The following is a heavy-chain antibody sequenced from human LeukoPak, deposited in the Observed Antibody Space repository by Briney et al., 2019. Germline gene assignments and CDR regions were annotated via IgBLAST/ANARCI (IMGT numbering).Heavy chain of an antibody. CDR1: GFTFTNYW. Sequence: GGSLRLSCAASGFTFTNYWVSWVRQAPGKGLEWVGNINQDGNEKYYVDSVRGRFTISRDNARNSLYLQMNSLRAEDTAVYYCATTLNIATAAYFWGQGTLVTVSS. CDR2: INQDGNEK. J-gene: IGHJ4*02. V-gene: IGHV3-7*01. D-gene: IGHD6-13*01. CDR3: ATTLNIATAAYF.